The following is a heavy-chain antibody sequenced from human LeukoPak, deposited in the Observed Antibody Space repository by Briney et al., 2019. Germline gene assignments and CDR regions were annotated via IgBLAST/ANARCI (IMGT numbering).Heavy chain of an antibody. CDR3: AKDSRSAGYDFWSGYSHFDL. J-gene: IGHJ2*01. CDR1: GFIFDDYA. Sequence: GGSLRLSCAASGFIFDDYAMHWVRQAPGKGLEWVSGISRNSATLGYADSVKGRFTISRDNAKNSLYLQMNSLRAEDMAFYFCAKDSRSAGYDFWSGYSHFDLWGRGTLVTVSS. D-gene: IGHD3-3*01. V-gene: IGHV3-9*03. CDR2: ISRNSATL.